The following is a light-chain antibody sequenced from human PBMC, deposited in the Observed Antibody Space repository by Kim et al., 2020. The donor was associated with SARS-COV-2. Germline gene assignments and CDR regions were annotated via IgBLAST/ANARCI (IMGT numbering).Light chain of an antibody. Sequence: SPGQGATRSCGARESVSSVYLAWYHQKPGQAPRLLIHSISMRATGIPDRFSGSGSGTDFTLTISRLEPEDFGMYFCQQYGSPPWTFGQGTKVDIK. CDR2: SIS. J-gene: IGKJ1*01. CDR1: ESVSSVY. CDR3: QQYGSPPWT. V-gene: IGKV3-20*01.